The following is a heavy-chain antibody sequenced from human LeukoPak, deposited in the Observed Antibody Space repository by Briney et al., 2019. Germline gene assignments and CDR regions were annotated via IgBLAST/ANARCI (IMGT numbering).Heavy chain of an antibody. CDR2: IYYTGKN. V-gene: IGHV4-59*08. CDR1: GGSINNHY. J-gene: IGHJ4*02. D-gene: IGHD5-12*01. Sequence: SETLSLTCAVSGGSINNHYCGWIRQPPGKVLQWIGDIYYTGKNNYNPSLKSRVTISLDTSKDHLSLKLTSVLAADTAIYYCVRRDSGWNYFDYWGQGILVTVSS. CDR3: VRRDSGWNYFDY.